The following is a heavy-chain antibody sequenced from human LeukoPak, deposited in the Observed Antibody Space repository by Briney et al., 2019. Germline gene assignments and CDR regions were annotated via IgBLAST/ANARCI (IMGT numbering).Heavy chain of an antibody. Sequence: PGRSLRLSCAASGFTFSSYGMHWVRQAPGKGLEWVAVIWYDGGNKYYADSVKGRFTISRDNSKNTLYLQMNSLRAEDTAVYYCAKDTPPSGSYFDYWGQGTLVTVSS. CDR3: AKDTPPSGSYFDY. CDR2: IWYDGGNK. D-gene: IGHD1-26*01. J-gene: IGHJ4*02. V-gene: IGHV3-33*06. CDR1: GFTFSSYG.